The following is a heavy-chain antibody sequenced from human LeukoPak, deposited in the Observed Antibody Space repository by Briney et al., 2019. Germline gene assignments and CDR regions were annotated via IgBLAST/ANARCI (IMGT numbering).Heavy chain of an antibody. CDR3: ARGSPRPDI. CDR2: IHYSGIT. J-gene: IGHJ3*02. D-gene: IGHD6-19*01. CDR1: GGSISGHY. Sequence: SETLSLTCTVSGGSISGHYWSWIRQPPGKGLEWIGYIHYSGITHYGPSLESRVTISVDTSKNQFSLKLSSVTAADTAVYYCARGSPRPDIWGQGTMVTASS. V-gene: IGHV4-59*08.